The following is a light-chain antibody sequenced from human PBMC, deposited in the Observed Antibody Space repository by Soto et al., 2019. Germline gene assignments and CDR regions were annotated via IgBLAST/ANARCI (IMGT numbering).Light chain of an antibody. J-gene: IGKJ2*01. Sequence: EIVLTQSPGTLSLSPGERATLSCRASQSVSSSYLAWYKQKPGQAPRLLIYDTSSRATGIPDRFSGSGSGTAFTLTTSRLQPADFTAYYCRHHGTAPLYTFGQGTKLEIK. CDR3: RHHGTAPLYT. CDR2: DTS. CDR1: QSVSSSY. V-gene: IGKV3-20*01.